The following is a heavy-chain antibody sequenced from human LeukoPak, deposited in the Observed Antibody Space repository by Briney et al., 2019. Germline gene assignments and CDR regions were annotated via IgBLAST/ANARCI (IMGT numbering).Heavy chain of an antibody. CDR1: GYTFSKYG. D-gene: IGHD4-23*01. CDR3: ARDSVHGGNPFLDS. Sequence: ASAKVSCKTSGYTFSKYGLSWVRQAPGQGPEWMGWISADNGATHYAQKFQGRVTLTTDTSTSTGYMELRSLRLDDSAVFYCARDSVHGGNPFLDSWGQGTLVTVSS. J-gene: IGHJ4*02. CDR2: ISADNGAT. V-gene: IGHV1-18*01.